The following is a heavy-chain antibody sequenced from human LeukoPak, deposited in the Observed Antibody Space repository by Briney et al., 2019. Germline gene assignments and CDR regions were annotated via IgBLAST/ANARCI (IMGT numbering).Heavy chain of an antibody. J-gene: IGHJ3*02. V-gene: IGHV4-59*01. D-gene: IGHD3-10*01. CDR2: LYYTGST. Sequence: SETLSLTCTVSGGSISSYYWSWIRQPPGKGLEWIGYLYYTGSTNYNPSLKSRVTISVDTSKKQFSLKLSSVTAADTAVYYCARSSYYYAADAFDIWGQGTMVTVSS. CDR3: ARSSYYYAADAFDI. CDR1: GGSISSYY.